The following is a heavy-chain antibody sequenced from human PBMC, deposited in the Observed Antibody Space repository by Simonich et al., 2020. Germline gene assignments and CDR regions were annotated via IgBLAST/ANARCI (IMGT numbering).Heavy chain of an antibody. V-gene: IGHV1-18*01. Sequence: QVQLVQSGAEVKKPGASVKVSCKASGYTFTSYGISWGRQAPGQGLEWMGWISAYNGTTNSAQKRQGRVTMTTDTSTSTAYMELRSLRSDDTAVYYCARSTTGTTAFDIWGQGTMVTVSS. D-gene: IGHD1-1*01. J-gene: IGHJ3*02. CDR3: ARSTTGTTAFDI. CDR1: GYTFTSYG. CDR2: ISAYNGTT.